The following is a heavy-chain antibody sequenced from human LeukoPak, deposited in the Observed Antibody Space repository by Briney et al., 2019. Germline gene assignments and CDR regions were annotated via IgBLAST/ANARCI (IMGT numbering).Heavy chain of an antibody. CDR2: INHSGST. CDR3: ARGLGASGNSNHWFDP. CDR1: GGSFSGYY. D-gene: IGHD4-23*01. J-gene: IGHJ5*02. V-gene: IGHV4-34*01. Sequence: PSETLSLTCAVYGGSFSGYYWSWIRQPPGKGLEWIGEINHSGSTNYNPSLKSRVTISVDTSKHQLSLKLRSVTAADTAVYYCARGLGASGNSNHWFDPWGQGTLVTVSS.